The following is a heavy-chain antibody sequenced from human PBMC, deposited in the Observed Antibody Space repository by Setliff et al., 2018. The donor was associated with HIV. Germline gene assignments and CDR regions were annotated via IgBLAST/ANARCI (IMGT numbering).Heavy chain of an antibody. CDR3: ARDRPRGGGSLDAFDI. V-gene: IGHV3-21*01. CDR2: ISSSSSYI. Sequence: LRLSCAASGFTFSSYEMNWVRQAPGKGLEWVSSISSSSSYIYYADSVKGRFTISRDNAKNSLYLQMNSLRAEDTAVYYCARDRPRGGGSLDAFDIWGQGTMVTVSS. J-gene: IGHJ3*02. D-gene: IGHD1-26*01. CDR1: GFTFSSYE.